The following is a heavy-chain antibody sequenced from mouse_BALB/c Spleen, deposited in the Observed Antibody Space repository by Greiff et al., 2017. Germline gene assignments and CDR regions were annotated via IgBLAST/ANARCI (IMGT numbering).Heavy chain of an antibody. CDR1: GYTFTDYN. CDR3: ARRWFDGCDD. J-gene: IGHJ4*01. Sequence: VQLQQSGPELVKPGASVKIPCKASGYTFTDYNMDWVKQSHGKSLEWIGDINPNNGGTIYNQKFKGKATLTVDKSSSTAYMELRSLTSEDTAVYYCARRWFDGCDDWGQGTAGTVSS. V-gene: IGHV1-18*01. CDR2: INPNNGGT. D-gene: IGHD2-3*01.